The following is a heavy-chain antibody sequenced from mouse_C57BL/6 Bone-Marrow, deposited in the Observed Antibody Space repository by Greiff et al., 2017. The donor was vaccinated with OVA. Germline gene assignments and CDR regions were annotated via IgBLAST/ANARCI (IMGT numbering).Heavy chain of an antibody. D-gene: IGHD2-4*01. V-gene: IGHV5-6*01. J-gene: IGHJ2*01. CDR2: ISSGGSYT. CDR1: GFTFSSYG. CDR3: ARELDYDYDKDY. Sequence: EVQLQQSGGDLVKPGGSLKLSCAASGFTFSSYGMSWVRQTPDKRLEWVATISSGGSYTYYPDSVKGRFTISRDNAKNTLYLQMSSLKSEDTAMYYCARELDYDYDKDYWGQGTTLTVSS.